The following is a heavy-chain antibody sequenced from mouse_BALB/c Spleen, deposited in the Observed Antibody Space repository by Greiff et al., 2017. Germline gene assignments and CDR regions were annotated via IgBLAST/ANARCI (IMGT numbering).Heavy chain of an antibody. J-gene: IGHJ2*01. CDR2: ISSGGSYT. CDR1: GFTFSSYT. V-gene: IGHV5-6-4*01. CDR3: TRDWDYGSSYFDY. D-gene: IGHD1-1*01. Sequence: EVKLVESGGGLVKPGGSLKLSCAASGFTFSSYTMSWVRQTPEKRLEWVATISSGGSYTYYPDSVKGRFTISRDNAKNTLYLQMSSLKSEDTAMYYCTRDWDYGSSYFDYWGQGTTLTVSS.